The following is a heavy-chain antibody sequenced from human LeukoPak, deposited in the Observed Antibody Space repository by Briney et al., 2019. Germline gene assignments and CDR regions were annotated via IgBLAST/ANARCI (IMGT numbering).Heavy chain of an antibody. J-gene: IGHJ4*02. CDR1: GGSFSGYY. V-gene: IGHV4-34*01. D-gene: IGHD5-12*01. CDR3: ARGVDYDY. Sequence: KPSETLSLTCAVYGGSFSGYYWSWIRQPPGKGLEWIGEINHSGSTNYNPSLKSRVTISVDTSKNQFSLKLSSVTAADTAVYYCARGVDYDYWGQGTLVTVSS. CDR2: INHSGST.